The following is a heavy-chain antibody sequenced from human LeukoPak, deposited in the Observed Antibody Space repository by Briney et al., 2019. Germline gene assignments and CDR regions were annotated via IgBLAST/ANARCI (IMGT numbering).Heavy chain of an antibody. D-gene: IGHD6-6*01. J-gene: IGHJ4*02. CDR3: VRDLNSAARSFFDY. Sequence: ASVKVSCKASGYTFTSFGFSWVRQAPGQGPEWMGWISGYTGNTNYAQRFQGRVTMTTDTSTSTAYMELRTLRSDDTAVYYCVRDLNSAARSFFDYWSPGTLVTVSS. CDR2: ISGYTGNT. V-gene: IGHV1-18*01. CDR1: GYTFTSFG.